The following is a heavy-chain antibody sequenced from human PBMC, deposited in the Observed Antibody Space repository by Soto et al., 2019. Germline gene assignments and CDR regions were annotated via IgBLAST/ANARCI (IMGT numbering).Heavy chain of an antibody. CDR1: GLTLRSSS. CDR2: INTNGVNT. V-gene: IGHV3-64*01. J-gene: IGHJ4*02. D-gene: IGHD6-19*01. CDR3: ARGRVEDSSGWATYFDY. Sequence: HGCSPGLSCAASGLTLRSSSMVGARKNQGKGLEYVSAINTNGVNTFYAKSVKGRFTISRDNSKNTMYLQMGSLRAEDMAVYYCARGRVEDSSGWATYFDYWGQGTLVTVSS.